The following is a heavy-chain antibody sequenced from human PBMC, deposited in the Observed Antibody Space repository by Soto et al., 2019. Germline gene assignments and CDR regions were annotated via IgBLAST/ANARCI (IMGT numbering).Heavy chain of an antibody. J-gene: IGHJ6*02. CDR1: GYSFTSYW. CDR3: ARPSGSGSDYYGMDV. V-gene: IGHV5-10-1*01. CDR2: IDPSDSYT. D-gene: IGHD3-10*01. Sequence: GESLKISCKGSGYSFTSYWITWVRQMPGKGLEWMGRIDPSDSYTNYSPSFQGHVTISADKSISTAYLQWSSLKASDTAMYYCARPSGSGSDYYGMDVWGQANTVTVSS.